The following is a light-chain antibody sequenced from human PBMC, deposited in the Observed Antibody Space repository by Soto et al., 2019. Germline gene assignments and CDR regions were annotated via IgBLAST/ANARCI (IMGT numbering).Light chain of an antibody. Sequence: DIVLTQTPGTLSFSPGERATLSCRASQSVSSNHLAWYQQRPGQAPRLLIYGASTRATGIPARFSGSGSGTEFTLTISSLQSEDFAVYYCQQYTNWPPITFGQVTLLAI. CDR2: GAS. CDR3: QQYTNWPPIT. CDR1: QSVSSN. J-gene: IGKJ5*01. V-gene: IGKV3-15*01.